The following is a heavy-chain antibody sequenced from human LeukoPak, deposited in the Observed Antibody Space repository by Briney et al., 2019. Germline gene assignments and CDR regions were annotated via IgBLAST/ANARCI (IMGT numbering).Heavy chain of an antibody. J-gene: IGHJ4*02. CDR2: INGKGGST. Sequence: GGSLRLSCAASGFTFGNYGMTWVRQAPGEGLEWVSYINGKGGSTGYADSVKGRFTISRDTAKNSMYLQMNSLRHQDTALYSCERDVTVWGYYDSSGYPKWGQGTLVTVSS. V-gene: IGHV3-20*04. D-gene: IGHD3-22*01. CDR3: ERDVTVWGYYDSSGYPK. CDR1: GFTFGNYG.